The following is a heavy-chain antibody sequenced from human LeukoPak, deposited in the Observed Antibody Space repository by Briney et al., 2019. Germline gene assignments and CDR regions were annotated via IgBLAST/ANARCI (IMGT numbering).Heavy chain of an antibody. D-gene: IGHD6-19*01. V-gene: IGHV1-69*04. CDR3: ARAKIAVAGTNYFDY. CDR1: GGTFNSYA. Sequence: ASVKVSCKASGGTFNSYAISWVRQAPGQGLEWMGRTIPILGIANDAQKFQGRVTITADISTSTACMELSSLRPEDTAVYYCARAKIAVAGTNYFDYWGQGTLVTVSS. J-gene: IGHJ4*02. CDR2: TIPILGIA.